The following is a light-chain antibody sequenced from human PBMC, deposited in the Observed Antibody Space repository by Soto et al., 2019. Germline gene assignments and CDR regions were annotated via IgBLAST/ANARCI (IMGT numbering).Light chain of an antibody. CDR2: DGS. J-gene: IGKJ1*01. CDR1: QNIDNL. Sequence: DIQMTQSPSTLSASVGDSFTMTCRASQNIDNLLAWYQQKPGQAPKVVIFDGSRLETGVPSRFSGSGSGTTFTLTISSLQPDDFATYYCQQYNSYSPTFGPGTKV. CDR3: QQYNSYSPT. V-gene: IGKV1-5*01.